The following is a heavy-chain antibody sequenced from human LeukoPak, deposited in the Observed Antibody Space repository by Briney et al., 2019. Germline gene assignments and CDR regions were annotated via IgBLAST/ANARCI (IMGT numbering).Heavy chain of an antibody. CDR2: ISSSSSYI. CDR3: ARDLVPAYGGNSFRAYYFDY. CDR1: GFTFSSYS. J-gene: IGHJ4*02. Sequence: GGSLRLSCAASGFTFSSYSMNWVRQAPGKGLEWVSSISSSSSYIYYADSVKGRFTISRDNAKNSLYLQMNSLRAEDTAVYYCARDLVPAYGGNSFRAYYFDYWGQGTLVTVSS. D-gene: IGHD4-23*01. V-gene: IGHV3-21*01.